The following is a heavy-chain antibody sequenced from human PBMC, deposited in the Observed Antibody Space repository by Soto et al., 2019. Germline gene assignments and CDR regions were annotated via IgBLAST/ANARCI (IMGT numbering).Heavy chain of an antibody. Sequence: EVQLVESGGGLVQPGGSLRLSCAASGFAFSDHYMDWFRQDPGKGLEWVGRIRHKAASDTTEYAASMKGRFTISRDDLENSLYLHMTNLKTEDTAVYYCARLWDRWFDSWGQGTLVTVSS. CDR1: GFAFSDHY. CDR3: ARLWDRWFDS. CDR2: IRHKAASDTT. D-gene: IGHD1-26*01. V-gene: IGHV3-72*01. J-gene: IGHJ5*01.